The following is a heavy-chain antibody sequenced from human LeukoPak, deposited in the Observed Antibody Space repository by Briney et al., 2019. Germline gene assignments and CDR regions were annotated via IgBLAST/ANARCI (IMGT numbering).Heavy chain of an antibody. CDR3: ARGGYCSSTSSYTKWFDP. D-gene: IGHD2-2*01. Sequence: SETLSLTCAVYGGSFSGYYWSWIRQPPGKGLEWIVEINHSGSTNYNPSLKSRVTISVDTSKNQFSLKLSSVTAADTAVYYCARGGYCSSTSSYTKWFDPWGQGTPVTVSS. CDR1: GGSFSGYY. CDR2: INHSGST. V-gene: IGHV4-34*01. J-gene: IGHJ5*02.